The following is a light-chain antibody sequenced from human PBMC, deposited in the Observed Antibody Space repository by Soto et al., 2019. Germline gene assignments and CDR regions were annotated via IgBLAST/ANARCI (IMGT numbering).Light chain of an antibody. J-gene: IGKJ1*01. Sequence: DIQMTQSPSTLSASVGDRVTITCRASQSISNWLAWYQQKPGKAPKLLIYEASILENGVPSRFSGSGSGTEFTLTISSLQPDDFATYYCQHLWTFGQGTKVEIK. CDR2: EAS. V-gene: IGKV1-5*03. CDR3: QHLWT. CDR1: QSISNW.